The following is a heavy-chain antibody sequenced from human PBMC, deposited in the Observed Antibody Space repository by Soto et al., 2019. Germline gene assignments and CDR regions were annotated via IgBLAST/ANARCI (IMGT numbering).Heavy chain of an antibody. CDR2: IYYSGST. CDR3: ARVGYSSGWYGGDYYYGMDV. V-gene: IGHV4-59*01. J-gene: IGHJ6*02. CDR1: GGSISSYY. Sequence: SETLSLTCTVSGGSISSYYWSWIRQPPGKGLEWIGYIYYSGSTNYNPSLKSRVPISVDRSKNQFSLKLSSVTAADTAVYYCARVGYSSGWYGGDYYYGMDVWGQGTTVTVSS. D-gene: IGHD6-19*01.